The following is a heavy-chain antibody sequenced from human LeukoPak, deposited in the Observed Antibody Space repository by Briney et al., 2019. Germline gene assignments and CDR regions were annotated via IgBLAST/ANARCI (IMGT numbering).Heavy chain of an antibody. CDR3: ASLYSGSTFDY. CDR1: GYSISSGYY. CDR2: IYHSGST. J-gene: IGHJ4*02. D-gene: IGHD1-26*01. Sequence: SETLSPTCAVSGYSISSGYYWGWIRQPPGKGLEWIGSIYHSGSTYYNPSLKSRVTISVDTSKNQFSLKLSSVTAADTAVYYCASLYSGSTFDYWGQGTLVNVSS. V-gene: IGHV4-38-2*01.